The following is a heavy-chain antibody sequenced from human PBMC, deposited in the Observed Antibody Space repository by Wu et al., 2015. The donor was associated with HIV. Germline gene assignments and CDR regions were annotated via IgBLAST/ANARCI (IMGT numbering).Heavy chain of an antibody. D-gene: IGHD3-10*01. CDR2: ISTYNGKT. V-gene: IGHV1-18*01. J-gene: IGHJ4*02. CDR1: GYTFTTYA. CDR3: AVMVRGVIIRRYFDY. Sequence: QVQLVQSGGEVKKPGDSVKVPCKASGYTFTTYAISWVRQAPGQGLEWMGWISTYNGKTDYTQKVQGRVTLTTDTSTSTAYMELRSLTSDDTAMYYCAVMVRGVIIRRYFDYWGQGTLVIVS.